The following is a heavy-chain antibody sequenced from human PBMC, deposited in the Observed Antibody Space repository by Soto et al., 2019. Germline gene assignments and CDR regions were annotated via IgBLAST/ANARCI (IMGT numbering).Heavy chain of an antibody. Sequence: GESLRLSLASSGFYVSSNYMSWFRQSPGKGLEWVSVTFSGGSTYYADSVKGRFTISRDNSKNTLYLQMNSLRAEDTAVYYCARDSHHFYDGSAYYGAFDIWGQGKMVTGSS. D-gene: IGHD3-22*01. CDR2: TFSGGST. CDR3: ARDSHHFYDGSAYYGAFDI. CDR1: GFYVSSNY. J-gene: IGHJ3*02. V-gene: IGHV3-53*01.